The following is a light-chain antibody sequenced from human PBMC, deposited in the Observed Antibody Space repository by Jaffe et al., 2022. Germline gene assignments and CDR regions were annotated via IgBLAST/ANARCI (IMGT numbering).Light chain of an antibody. J-gene: IGKJ4*01. CDR3: HQYEDIPFT. CDR2: NAT. Sequence: DTQMTQSPSSLSASVGDRVTISCQASQDIETFLNWYHQRPGKAPNLLIYNATYLETGVPSRFSGSGSGTHFSLSISSLQPEDIGTYYCHQYEDIPFTFGGGSRVDFK. CDR1: QDIETF. V-gene: IGKV1-33*01.